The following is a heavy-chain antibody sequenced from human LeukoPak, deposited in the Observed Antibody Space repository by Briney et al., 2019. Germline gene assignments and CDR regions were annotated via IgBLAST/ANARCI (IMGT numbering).Heavy chain of an antibody. D-gene: IGHD3-22*01. CDR2: IKQDGSEK. V-gene: IGHV3-7*01. Sequence: GGSLRLSCAASGFTFSSYWMSWVRQAPGRGLEWVANIKQDGSEKYYVDSVKGRFTISRDNAKNSLYLQMNSLRAEDTAVYYCARDGDSSGYYSVLDAFDIWGQGTMVTVSS. CDR1: GFTFSSYW. CDR3: ARDGDSSGYYSVLDAFDI. J-gene: IGHJ3*02.